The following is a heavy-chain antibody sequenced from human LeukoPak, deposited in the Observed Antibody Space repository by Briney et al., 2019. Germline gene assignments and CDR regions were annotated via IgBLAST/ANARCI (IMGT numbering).Heavy chain of an antibody. CDR1: GFTFSSYA. V-gene: IGHV3-23*01. Sequence: GGXLXXSCAASGFTFSSYAMSWVRRAPGKGLEWVSAISGSGGSTYYADSVKGRFTISRDNSKNTAYMQMNSLKDEDTAVYYCTRGDYVWGSYRYNRFGYWGQGTLVTVSS. CDR2: ISGSGGST. D-gene: IGHD3-16*02. CDR3: TRGDYVWGSYRYNRFGY. J-gene: IGHJ4*02.